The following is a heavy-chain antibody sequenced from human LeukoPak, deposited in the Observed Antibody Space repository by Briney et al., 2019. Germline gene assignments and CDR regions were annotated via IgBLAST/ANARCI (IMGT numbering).Heavy chain of an antibody. CDR2: IGGSGDNT. J-gene: IGHJ5*02. V-gene: IGHV3-23*01. CDR3: VKDRGPYVGIANNWFDP. CDR1: GFTFRLYA. D-gene: IGHD3-16*01. Sequence: GGSLRLSCAASGFTFRLYAMSWVRQAPGKGPEWVSAIGGSGDNTYYPDSVRGRFTISRDNSKTTVYLQMNSLRAEDTAIYYCVKDRGPYVGIANNWFDPLGQGTLVTVSS.